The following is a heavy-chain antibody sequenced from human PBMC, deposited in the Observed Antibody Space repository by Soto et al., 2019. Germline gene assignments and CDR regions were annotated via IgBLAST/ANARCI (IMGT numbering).Heavy chain of an antibody. Sequence: PSEPLSLTYAVSGDSISGPNWWRWVRQPPGKGLQWIGEIHHSGSTNYNPSLKSRVTISVDRSKNQFSLNLNSVTAADTAVYFCARYSAASGTYYFDYWGQGALVTVSS. V-gene: IGHV4-4*02. CDR3: ARYSAASGTYYFDY. CDR1: GDSISGPNW. J-gene: IGHJ4*02. CDR2: IHHSGST. D-gene: IGHD6-13*01.